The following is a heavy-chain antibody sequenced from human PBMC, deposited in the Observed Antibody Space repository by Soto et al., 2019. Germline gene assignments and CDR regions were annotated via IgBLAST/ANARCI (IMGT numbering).Heavy chain of an antibody. Sequence: ASVKVSCKASGGTFTNYTLNWVRQAPGQGLEWMGWISVHNGKTNYAQKLQGRVTMTTDTSTSTAYMELRSLRSDDTAVYYCVRDLDGSGSYYTDYWGLGTLVTVS. J-gene: IGHJ4*02. CDR1: GGTFTNYT. V-gene: IGHV1-18*01. CDR3: VRDLDGSGSYYTDY. D-gene: IGHD3-10*01. CDR2: ISVHNGKT.